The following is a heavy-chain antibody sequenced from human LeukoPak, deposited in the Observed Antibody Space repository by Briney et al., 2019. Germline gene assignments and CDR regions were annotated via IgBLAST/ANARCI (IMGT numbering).Heavy chain of an antibody. CDR3: VRDADGGNSWFDT. Sequence: PGGSLRLSCAASGFTFGDYYMSWIRQTPGKGLEWLSYITTGGSTIYYADSVKGRFTISRDNAKNSLYLQMNSLRAEDTALYYCVRDADGGNSWFDTWGQGTLVTVSS. CDR2: ITTGGSTI. V-gene: IGHV3-11*01. J-gene: IGHJ5*02. CDR1: GFTFGDYY. D-gene: IGHD4-23*01.